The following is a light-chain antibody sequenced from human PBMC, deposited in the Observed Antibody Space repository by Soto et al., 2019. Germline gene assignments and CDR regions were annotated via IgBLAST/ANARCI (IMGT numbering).Light chain of an antibody. V-gene: IGKV3-15*01. CDR1: QSVSSN. CDR2: GAS. CDR3: QQYNNGPPYT. J-gene: IGKJ2*01. Sequence: EIVMTQSPATLSVSPGERATLSCRASQSVSSNLAWYQQKPGQAPRLLIYGASTRATGSPARVSGSGSGTEFTLTISSLQSEDFAVYYCQQYNNGPPYTFGQGTKLEIK.